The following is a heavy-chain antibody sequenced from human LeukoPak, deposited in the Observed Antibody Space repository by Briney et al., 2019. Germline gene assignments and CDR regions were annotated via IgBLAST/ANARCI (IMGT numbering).Heavy chain of an antibody. CDR1: GYIFTGYF. V-gene: IGHV1-2*06. CDR2: INPNSGDT. D-gene: IGHD6-13*01. CDR3: ARDFLPGIAAAGDLFDY. Sequence: ASVKVSCKASGYIFTGYFIHWVRQAPGQGLEWMGRINPNSGDTNYAQKFQGRVTMTRDTSISTAYMELSRLRSDDTAVYYCARDFLPGIAAAGDLFDYWGQGTLVTVSS. J-gene: IGHJ4*02.